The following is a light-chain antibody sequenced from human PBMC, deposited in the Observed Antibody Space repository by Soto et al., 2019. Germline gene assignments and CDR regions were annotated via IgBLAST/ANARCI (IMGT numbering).Light chain of an antibody. CDR1: QSLRRSY. Sequence: EIVLTQSPGTLSLSPGERATLSCRASQSLRRSYLAWYQQKPGQAPRLLIYGASSRATGIQDRFSGSGSGTDFTLTISRLEPEDCAVYYCQQYDSSPPYTFGQGTNLEIK. J-gene: IGKJ2*01. CDR3: QQYDSSPPYT. CDR2: GAS. V-gene: IGKV3-20*01.